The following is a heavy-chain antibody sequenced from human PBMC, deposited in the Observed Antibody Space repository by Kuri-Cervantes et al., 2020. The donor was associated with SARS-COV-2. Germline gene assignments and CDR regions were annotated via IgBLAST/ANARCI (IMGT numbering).Heavy chain of an antibody. CDR2: IYYSGST. CDR3: ARASRLNSSGYYYSDPLLYFDY. Sequence: SETLSLTCTVSGGSISSGGYYWSWIRQHPGKGLEWIGYIYYSGSTYYNPSLKSRVTISVDTSKNQFSLKLSSVTAADTAVYYCARASRLNSSGYYYSDPLLYFDYWGQGTLVTVSS. D-gene: IGHD3-22*01. V-gene: IGHV4-31*03. CDR1: GGSISSGGYY. J-gene: IGHJ4*02.